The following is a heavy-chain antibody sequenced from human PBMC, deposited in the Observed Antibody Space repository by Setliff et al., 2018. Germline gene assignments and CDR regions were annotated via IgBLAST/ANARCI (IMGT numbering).Heavy chain of an antibody. CDR1: GYTFSTYA. CDR2: INTNTGNP. Sequence: ASVKVSCKGSGYTFSTYAIIWMRQAPGQGLEWMGWINTNTGNPSYAQGFTGRFVFSLDTSVSTAYLQISSVKAEDTAVYYCARGYCSGGSCADFDYWGQGTLVTVSS. CDR3: ARGYCSGGSCADFDY. J-gene: IGHJ4*02. D-gene: IGHD2-15*01. V-gene: IGHV7-4-1*02.